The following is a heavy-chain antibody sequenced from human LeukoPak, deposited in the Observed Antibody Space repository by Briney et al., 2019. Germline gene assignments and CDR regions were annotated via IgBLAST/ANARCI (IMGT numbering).Heavy chain of an antibody. CDR3: ASGNKEGAFDI. CDR1: GGSISSYY. J-gene: IGHJ3*02. V-gene: IGHV4-4*07. CDR2: IYTSGST. Sequence: SETLSLTCTVPGGSISSYYWSWIRQPAGKGLEWIGRIYTSGSTNYNPSLKSRVTMSVDTSKNQFSLKLSSVTAADTAVYYCASGNKEGAFDIWGQGTMVTVSS.